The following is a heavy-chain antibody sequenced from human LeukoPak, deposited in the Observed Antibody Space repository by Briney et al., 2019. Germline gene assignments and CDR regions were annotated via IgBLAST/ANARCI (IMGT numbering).Heavy chain of an antibody. CDR1: GGTFSSYG. V-gene: IGHV1-69*13. CDR2: ITPMFGTA. D-gene: IGHD3-22*01. CDR3: VRHGSYYDSRGYYYLY. Sequence: ASVKVSCKASGGTFSSYGISWVRQAPGQGLEWMGGITPMFGTANYAQKFQGRVTITADESTSTAYMELSSLRSEDTAVYYCVRHGSYYDSRGYYYLYWGQGTLVTVSS. J-gene: IGHJ4*02.